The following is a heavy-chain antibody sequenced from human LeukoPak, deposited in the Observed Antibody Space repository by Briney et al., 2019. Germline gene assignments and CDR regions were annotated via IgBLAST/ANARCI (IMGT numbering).Heavy chain of an antibody. D-gene: IGHD2-2*01. Sequence: KTSETLSLTCTVSGGSISSGDYYWSWIRQPPGKGLEWIGYIYYSGSTYYNPSLKSRVTISVDTSKNQFSLKLSSVTAADTAVYYCASLPAAMHGGDYWGQGTLVTVSS. CDR1: GGSISSGDYY. J-gene: IGHJ4*02. CDR2: IYYSGST. CDR3: ASLPAAMHGGDY. V-gene: IGHV4-30-4*01.